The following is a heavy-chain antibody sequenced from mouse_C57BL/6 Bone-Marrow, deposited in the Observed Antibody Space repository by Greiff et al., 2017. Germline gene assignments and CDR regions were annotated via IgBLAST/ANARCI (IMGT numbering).Heavy chain of an antibody. Sequence: EVKLMESGPGLVKPSQSLSLTCSVTGYSITSGYYWNWIRQFPGNKLEWMGYISYDGNNNYNPSLKNRISITRDTSKNPSFLKLNSVTTEDTATYYCARGNYGSSYAMDYWGQGTSVTVSS. V-gene: IGHV3-6*01. CDR1: GYSITSGYY. J-gene: IGHJ4*01. CDR3: ARGNYGSSYAMDY. D-gene: IGHD1-1*01. CDR2: ISYDGNN.